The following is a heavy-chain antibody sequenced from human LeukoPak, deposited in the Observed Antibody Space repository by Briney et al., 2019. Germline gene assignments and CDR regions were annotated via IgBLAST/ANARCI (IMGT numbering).Heavy chain of an antibody. V-gene: IGHV3-23*01. CDR2: ISGSGGST. D-gene: IGHD3-10*01. CDR3: ARGGTMVRGVGLDP. Sequence: GGSLRLSCAASGFTFSSYAMSWVRQAPGKGLEWVSAISGSGGSTYYADSVKGRFTISRDNAKNSLYLQMNSLRAEDTAVYYCARGGTMVRGVGLDPWGQGTLVTVSS. J-gene: IGHJ5*02. CDR1: GFTFSSYA.